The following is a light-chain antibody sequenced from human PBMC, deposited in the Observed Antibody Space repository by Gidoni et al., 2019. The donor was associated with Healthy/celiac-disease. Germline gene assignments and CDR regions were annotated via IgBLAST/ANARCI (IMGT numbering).Light chain of an antibody. CDR3: QQSYSTPLT. V-gene: IGKV1-39*01. CDR2: AAS. CDR1: QSISSY. Sequence: IPLTLSPSSLSASVGDRVTLTCRASQSISSYLHWYQQKPGNAPKLLIYAASSLQSGVPSRFSGSGSGTDFTLTISSLQPEDFATYYCQQSYSTPLTFXPXTKVEIK. J-gene: IGKJ3*01.